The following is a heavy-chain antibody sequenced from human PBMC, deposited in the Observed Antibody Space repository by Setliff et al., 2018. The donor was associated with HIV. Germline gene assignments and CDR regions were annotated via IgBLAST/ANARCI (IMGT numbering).Heavy chain of an antibody. D-gene: IGHD6-6*01. CDR3: ATEDFVRSWGAFDI. J-gene: IGHJ3*02. V-gene: IGHV1-69-2*01. Sequence: ASVKVSCKASGYTFTAYYMHWVQQAPGKGLEWVGRVDPEDGETMYAEKFQGRVTITADTSTDTAYMELSSLRSEDTAVYYCATEDFVRSWGAFDIWGQGTMVTVSS. CDR2: VDPEDGET. CDR1: GYTFTAYY.